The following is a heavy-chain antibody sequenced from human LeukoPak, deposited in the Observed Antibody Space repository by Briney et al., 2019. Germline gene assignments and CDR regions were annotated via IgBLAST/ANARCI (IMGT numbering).Heavy chain of an antibody. CDR2: IYSGGST. V-gene: IGHV3-53*01. CDR1: GFTVSSNY. D-gene: IGHD6-19*01. Sequence: GGSLRLSCAASGFTVSSNYMSWVRQAPGKGLEWVSVIYSGGSTYYADSVKGRFTISRDNSKNTLYLQMNSLRAEDTAVYYCARVVAVAGTNWFDPWGQGTLVTVSS. CDR3: ARVVAVAGTNWFDP. J-gene: IGHJ5*02.